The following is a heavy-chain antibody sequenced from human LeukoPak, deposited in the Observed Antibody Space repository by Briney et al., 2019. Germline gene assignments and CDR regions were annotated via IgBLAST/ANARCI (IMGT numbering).Heavy chain of an antibody. CDR3: ARTPDYFGSSGWINWFDP. V-gene: IGHV1-8*01. CDR2: MNPNSGST. D-gene: IGHD3-22*01. J-gene: IGHJ5*02. CDR1: GYTFTSYD. Sequence: ASVTVSFKASGYTFTSYDINWVRQATGQGLEWMGWMNPNSGSTGYAQKFQGRVAMTRNTSISTAYMELSSLRSEDTAVYYCARTPDYFGSSGWINWFDPWGQGTLVTVSS.